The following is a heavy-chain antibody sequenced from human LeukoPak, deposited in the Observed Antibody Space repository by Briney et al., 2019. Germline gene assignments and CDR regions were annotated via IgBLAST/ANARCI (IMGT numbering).Heavy chain of an antibody. CDR2: IYYNGST. CDR3: ARKGGLFDY. D-gene: IGHD2-15*01. J-gene: IGHJ4*02. Sequence: SETLSLTCTVSGGSIRYYYWSWIRQSPGKGLEWIGYIYYNGSTNYNPSLKSRVPISVDMSKNQFSLKMSSVTAADTAVYYCARKGGLFDYWGQGRLVTVSS. CDR1: GGSIRYYY. V-gene: IGHV4-59*01.